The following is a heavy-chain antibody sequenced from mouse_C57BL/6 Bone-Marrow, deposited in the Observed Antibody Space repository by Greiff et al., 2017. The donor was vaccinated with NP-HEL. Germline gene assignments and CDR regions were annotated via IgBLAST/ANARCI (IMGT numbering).Heavy chain of an antibody. J-gene: IGHJ4*01. CDR1: GFTFSSYT. D-gene: IGHD1-1*01. CDR2: ISGGGGNT. Sequence: EVQRVESGGGLVKPGGSLKLSCAASGFTFSSYTMSWVRQTPEKRLEWVATISGGGGNTYYQDSVKGRFTISRDNAQNTLYLQMSSLWSEDTALYYCARHRDYYGSSYDAMDYWGQGTSVTVSS. V-gene: IGHV5-9*01. CDR3: ARHRDYYGSSYDAMDY.